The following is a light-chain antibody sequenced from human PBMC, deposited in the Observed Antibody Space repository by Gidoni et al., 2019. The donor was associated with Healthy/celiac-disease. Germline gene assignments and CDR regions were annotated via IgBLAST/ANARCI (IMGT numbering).Light chain of an antibody. V-gene: IGKV2-28*01. CDR2: LGS. J-gene: IGKJ4*01. CDR3: MQALQTPAT. Sequence: LPVTPGEPASISCRSSQSLLHSNGYNYLDWYLQKPGQSPQLLIYLGSNRASGVPDRFSGSGSGTDFTLKISRVEAEDVGIYYCMQALQTPATFGGGTKVEIK. CDR1: QSLLHSNGYNY.